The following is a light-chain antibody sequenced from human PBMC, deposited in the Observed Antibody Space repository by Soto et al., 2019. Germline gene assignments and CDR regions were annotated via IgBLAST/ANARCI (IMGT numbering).Light chain of an antibody. J-gene: IGKJ1*01. CDR3: QQYGTSPPGT. Sequence: EIVLTQSPATLSLSPGDRAILSCRASQSVSSSYLAWYQQKPGQAPRLLIYGASSRATGIPDRFSGSGSGTDFTLTISRLEPEDFAVYYCQQYGTSPPGTFGQGTKVDIK. V-gene: IGKV3-20*01. CDR2: GAS. CDR1: QSVSSSY.